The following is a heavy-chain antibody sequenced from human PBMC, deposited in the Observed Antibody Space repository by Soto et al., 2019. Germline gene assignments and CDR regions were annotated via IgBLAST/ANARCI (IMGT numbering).Heavy chain of an antibody. CDR2: IIPIFGTA. CDR3: ARAPMYCSGGSCFPPYWYFDL. V-gene: IGHV1-69*01. J-gene: IGHJ2*01. D-gene: IGHD2-15*01. CDR1: GGTFSSYA. Sequence: QVQLVQSGAEVKKPGSSVKVSCKASGGTFSSYAISWVRQAPGQGLEWMGGIIPIFGTANYAQKFQARVTITADESTSPAYMELSSLRSEDTAVYYCARAPMYCSGGSCFPPYWYFDLWGRCTLVTVSS.